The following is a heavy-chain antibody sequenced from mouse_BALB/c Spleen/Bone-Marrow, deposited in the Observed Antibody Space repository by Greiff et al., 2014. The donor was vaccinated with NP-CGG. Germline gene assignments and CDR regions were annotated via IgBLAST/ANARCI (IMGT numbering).Heavy chain of an antibody. CDR1: GFSFTNYG. V-gene: IGHV2-9*02. CDR2: IWAGGST. J-gene: IGHJ2*01. Sequence: QVQLKQSGPGLVAPSQSLSITCTVSGFSFTNYGVHWVRQPPGKGLEWLGVIWAGGSTNYNSALMSRLSISKDNSKNQVFLKMNSLQTDDTAMYYCARRGDGYYLDYWGQGTTLTVSS. CDR3: ARRGDGYYLDY. D-gene: IGHD2-3*01.